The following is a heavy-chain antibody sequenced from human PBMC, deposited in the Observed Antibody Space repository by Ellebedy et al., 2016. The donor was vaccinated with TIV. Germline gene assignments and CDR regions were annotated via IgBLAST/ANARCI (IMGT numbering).Heavy chain of an antibody. V-gene: IGHV4-59*08. CDR2: IPFRGST. CDR3: ARLLDSGYDYASYFDP. CDR1: GGSITPYS. Sequence: MPSETLSLTCTVSGGSITPYSWSRIPQPPGKGLEWIGHIPFRGSTEYSPSLKSRVTISLETTRHQFPLKLSSVTAADTAVYYCARLLDSGYDYASYFDPWGQGTLVSVSS. D-gene: IGHD5-12*01. J-gene: IGHJ5*02.